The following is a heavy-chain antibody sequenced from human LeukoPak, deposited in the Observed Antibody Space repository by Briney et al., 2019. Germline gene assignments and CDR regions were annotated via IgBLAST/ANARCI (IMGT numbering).Heavy chain of an antibody. D-gene: IGHD3-16*02. Sequence: ASVKVSCKASGHTFTSYAMNWMRQAPGQGLEWMGWINTNTGNPTYAQGFTGRFVFSLDTSVSTAYLQISSLKAEDTAVYYCARVETYYDYVWGSYRPVNLDYWGQGTLVTVSS. CDR3: ARVETYYDYVWGSYRPVNLDY. J-gene: IGHJ4*02. V-gene: IGHV7-4-1*02. CDR1: GHTFTSYA. CDR2: INTNTGNP.